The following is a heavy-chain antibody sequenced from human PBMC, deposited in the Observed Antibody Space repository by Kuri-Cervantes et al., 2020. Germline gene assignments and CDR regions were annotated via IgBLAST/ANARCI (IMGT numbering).Heavy chain of an antibody. J-gene: IGHJ3*02. CDR2: ISWNSGSI. CDR1: GFTFDDYA. CDR3: AKVGSGYDYGAFDI. Sequence: GGSLRLSCAASGFTFDDYAMHWVRQAPGKGLEWVSGISWNSGSIGYADSVKGRFTISRDNAKNSPYLQMNSPRAEDTALYYCAKVGSGYDYGAFDIWGQGTMVTVSS. V-gene: IGHV3-9*01. D-gene: IGHD5-12*01.